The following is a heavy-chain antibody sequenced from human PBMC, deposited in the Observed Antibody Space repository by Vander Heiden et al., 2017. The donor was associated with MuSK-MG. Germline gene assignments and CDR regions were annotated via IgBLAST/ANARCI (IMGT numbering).Heavy chain of an antibody. J-gene: IGHJ4*02. V-gene: IGHV3-23*01. D-gene: IGHD2-2*01. CDR2: IGGSGESR. CDR3: AKAARPAAVLLADH. CDR1: GFTLTTYA. Sequence: EVQLLEPGGVLVHPGASLRLSCAAYGFTLTTYAMSWVGQAPGKGLEWVSGIGGSGESRYYADSVKGRFTISRDNSKNRVYLQMSSLRADDSAVYFCAKAARPAAVLLADHWGRGTQVTVSS.